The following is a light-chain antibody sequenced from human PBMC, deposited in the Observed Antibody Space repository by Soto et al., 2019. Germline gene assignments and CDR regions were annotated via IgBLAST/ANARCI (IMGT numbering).Light chain of an antibody. Sequence: QSVLTQPASVSGSPGQSITISCTGTSSDVGSYNLVSWYQQHPGKAPKLMIYEVTKRPSGVSNRFSGSKSGNTASLTISGLQAEDEADYYCCSYAGXSTFLYVFGTGTKVPVL. CDR2: EVT. CDR3: CSYAGXSTFLYV. J-gene: IGLJ1*01. CDR1: SSDVGSYNL. V-gene: IGLV2-23*02.